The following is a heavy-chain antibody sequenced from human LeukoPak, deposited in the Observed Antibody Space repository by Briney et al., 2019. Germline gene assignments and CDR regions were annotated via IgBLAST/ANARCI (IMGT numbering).Heavy chain of an antibody. CDR1: GGSISQYY. J-gene: IGHJ6*02. CDR2: IYYTGST. Sequence: SETLSLTCTVSGGSISQYYWSWIRQPPGKGLEWIGYIYYTGSTNYNPSLKSRVTISLDTSKNQSSLKLSSVTAADTAVYYCARGANYYYYYGIDIWGQGTTVTVSS. V-gene: IGHV4-59*01. CDR3: ARGANYYYYYGIDI.